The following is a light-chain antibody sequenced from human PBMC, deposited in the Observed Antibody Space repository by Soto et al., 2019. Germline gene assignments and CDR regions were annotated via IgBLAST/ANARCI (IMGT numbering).Light chain of an antibody. CDR2: KAS. J-gene: IGKJ3*01. Sequence: DIQMTQSPSTLSASVGDRVTITCRASQSINNWLAWYQQKPGKAPKLLIYKASGLESGVPSRFSGSGSGTEFTLTISSLQPDDFATYYCLQDYNYPLTFGPGTKVDIK. V-gene: IGKV1-5*03. CDR3: LQDYNYPLT. CDR1: QSINNW.